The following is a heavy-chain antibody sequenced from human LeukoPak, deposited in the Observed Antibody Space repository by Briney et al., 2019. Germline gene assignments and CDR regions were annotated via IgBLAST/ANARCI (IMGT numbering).Heavy chain of an antibody. J-gene: IGHJ6*02. D-gene: IGHD1/OR15-1a*01. V-gene: IGHV3-30-3*01. CDR3: ARAVNWNNRRPYYCYGMDV. CDR2: ISYDGSNK. CDR1: GFTFSSYA. Sequence: GRSLRLSCAASGFTFSSYAMHWVRQAPGKGLEWVAVISYDGSNKYYADSVKGRFTISRDNSKNTLYLQMNSLRAEDTAVYYCARAVNWNNRRPYYCYGMDVWGQGTTVTVSS.